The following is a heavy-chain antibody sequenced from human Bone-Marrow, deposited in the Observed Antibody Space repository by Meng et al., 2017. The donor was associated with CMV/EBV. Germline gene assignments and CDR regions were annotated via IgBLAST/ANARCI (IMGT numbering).Heavy chain of an antibody. CDR2: ISWNSGSI. CDR3: AREYRLKYDSSGFDF. V-gene: IGHV3-9*01. J-gene: IGHJ4*02. D-gene: IGHD3-22*01. Sequence: SLKISCAASGFTFDDYAMHWVRQAPGKGLEWVSGISWNSGSIGYADSVMGRFTISRDNAKNTLYLQMNSLGAEDTAVYYCAREYRLKYDSSGFDFWGQGTLVTVSS. CDR1: GFTFDDYA.